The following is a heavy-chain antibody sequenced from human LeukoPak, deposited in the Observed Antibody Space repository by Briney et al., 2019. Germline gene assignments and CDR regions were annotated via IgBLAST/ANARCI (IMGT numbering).Heavy chain of an antibody. J-gene: IGHJ4*02. Sequence: ASVTVSCKASGGTLSSYAISWVRQAPGQGLEWMGGIIPIFGTANYAQKFQGRVTITADKSTSTAYMELSSLRAEDTAVYYCARESPYCSGGSCYPSLLVWGQGTLVTVSS. CDR3: ARESPYCSGGSCYPSLLV. D-gene: IGHD2-15*01. CDR1: GGTLSSYA. V-gene: IGHV1-69*06. CDR2: IIPIFGTA.